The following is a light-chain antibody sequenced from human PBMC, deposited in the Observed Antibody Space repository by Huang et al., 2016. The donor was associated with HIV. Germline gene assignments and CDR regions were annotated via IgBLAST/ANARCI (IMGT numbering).Light chain of an antibody. CDR3: QQYFTTPPWS. Sequence: DIQMTQSPFSLSASIGDRVTVTCRASQPISNSLAWYQQQPGQAPKLLLYAASRLKSGVPSRFSGSGSGTTYSLTISSLRPEDFATYHCQQYFTTPPWSFGQGTKLEIK. J-gene: IGKJ2*01. V-gene: IGKV1-NL1*01. CDR1: QPISNS. CDR2: AAS.